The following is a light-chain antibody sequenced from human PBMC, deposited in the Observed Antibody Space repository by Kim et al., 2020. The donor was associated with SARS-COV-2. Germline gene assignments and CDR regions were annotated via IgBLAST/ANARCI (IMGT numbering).Light chain of an antibody. V-gene: IGLV2-14*01. CDR3: CSYTTSSTFV. Sequence: QSALTQPASVSGSPGQSITISCTGTSSDIGFYNYVSWYQQHPGKAPKLMLCDVNKRPSGVSNRFSGSKSGNTASLTISGLQAEDEADYYCCSYTTSSTFVFGTGTKVTVL. J-gene: IGLJ1*01. CDR2: DVN. CDR1: SSDIGFYNY.